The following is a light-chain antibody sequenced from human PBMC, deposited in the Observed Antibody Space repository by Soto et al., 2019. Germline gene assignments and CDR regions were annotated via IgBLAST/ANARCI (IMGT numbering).Light chain of an antibody. CDR1: QSVRTN. CDR3: RQYAYWPQT. V-gene: IGKV3D-15*01. J-gene: IGKJ1*01. Sequence: EVMMTQSPDTLSVTPGETATLSCGASQSVRTNLAWYQQRPGQAPRLLIHCSSTRASGIPARFSGSGSGTNFTLAISSLQSEDFAVYYCRQYAYWPQTFGQGTKVDIK. CDR2: CSS.